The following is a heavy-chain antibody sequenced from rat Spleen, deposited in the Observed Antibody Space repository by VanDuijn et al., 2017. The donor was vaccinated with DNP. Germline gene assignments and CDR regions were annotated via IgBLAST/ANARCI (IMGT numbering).Heavy chain of an antibody. CDR3: ARLAVGAMDA. D-gene: IGHD3-2*01. J-gene: IGHJ4*01. V-gene: IGHV2S12*01. CDR2: ISSGGNT. Sequence: QVQLKESGPGLVQPSQTLSLTCTVSGFSLTSYGVSWVRQPPGKGLEWIAAISSGGNTYYNSALKSRLSISRDTSKSQVFLKVNSLQTEDTAMYFCARLAVGAMDAWGQGTSVTVSS. CDR1: GFSLTSYG.